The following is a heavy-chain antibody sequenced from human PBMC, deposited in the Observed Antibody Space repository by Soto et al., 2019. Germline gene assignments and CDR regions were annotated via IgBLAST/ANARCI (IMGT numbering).Heavy chain of an antibody. V-gene: IGHV4-34*01. D-gene: IGHD6-6*01. J-gene: IGHJ6*03. Sequence: SETLSLTCAVYGGSFSGYYWSWIRQPPGKGLEWIGEINHSGSTNYNPSLKSRVTISVDTSKNQFSLKLSSVTAADTAVYYCARGAVAARPGDYYYYMDVWGKGTTVTVSS. CDR3: ARGAVAARPGDYYYYMDV. CDR1: GGSFSGYY. CDR2: INHSGST.